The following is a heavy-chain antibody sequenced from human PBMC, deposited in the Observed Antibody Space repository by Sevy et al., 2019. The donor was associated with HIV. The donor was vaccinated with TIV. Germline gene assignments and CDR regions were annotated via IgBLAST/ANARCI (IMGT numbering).Heavy chain of an antibody. CDR1: ESTFTAYY. V-gene: IGHV1-2*02. CDR2: INPNSGGT. J-gene: IGHJ6*02. CDR3: GRERKFFGGGDGMDV. D-gene: IGHD3-16*01. Sequence: ASVKVSCKASESTFTAYYMHWVRQAPGQGLEWMGWINPNSGGTNYAQKFQGRVTMTSDTSISTAYMELSSLRSDDTAVYYCGRERKFFGGGDGMDVWGQGTTVTVSS.